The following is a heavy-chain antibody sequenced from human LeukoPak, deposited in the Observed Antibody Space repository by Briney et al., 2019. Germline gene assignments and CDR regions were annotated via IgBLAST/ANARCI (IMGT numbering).Heavy chain of an antibody. CDR1: GYAFTSYY. Sequence: SVKVSCKASGYAFTSYYMHWVRQAPGQGLEWMGRIIPILGIANYAQKFQGRVTITADKSTSTAYMELSSLRPEDTAVYYCARGSEYSSSHFDYWGQGTLVTVSS. CDR3: ARGSEYSSSHFDY. CDR2: IIPILGIA. D-gene: IGHD6-6*01. J-gene: IGHJ4*02. V-gene: IGHV1-69*04.